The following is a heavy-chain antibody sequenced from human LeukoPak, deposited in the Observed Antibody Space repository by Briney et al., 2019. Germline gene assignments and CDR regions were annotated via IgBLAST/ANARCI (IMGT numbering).Heavy chain of an antibody. CDR2: IRSKANSYAT. Sequence: GGSLRLSCAATGFTFSGSAMHWVRQASGKGLDGVGRIRSKANSYATACAASVEGMFTIHRDDSKNTAYLQINRLKTEDTAVYYSTRVEMATIGLDYWGQGTLVTVSS. CDR3: TRVEMATIGLDY. V-gene: IGHV3-73*01. CDR1: GFTFSGSA. J-gene: IGHJ4*02. D-gene: IGHD5-24*01.